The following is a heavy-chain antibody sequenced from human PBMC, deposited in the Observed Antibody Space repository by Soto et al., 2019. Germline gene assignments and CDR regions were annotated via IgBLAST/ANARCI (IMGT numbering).Heavy chain of an antibody. CDR1: GYTFTSYG. CDR3: ARDPYYDSSGYYCNAFDI. CDR2: FSPYNGNT. J-gene: IGHJ3*02. D-gene: IGHD3-22*01. Sequence: ASVKVSCKASGYTFTSYGISWVRQAPGQGLEWMGWFSPYNGNTNYAQKLQGRVTMTTDTSTSTAYMELRSLRSDDTAVYYCARDPYYDSSGYYCNAFDIWGQGTMVTVSS. V-gene: IGHV1-18*01.